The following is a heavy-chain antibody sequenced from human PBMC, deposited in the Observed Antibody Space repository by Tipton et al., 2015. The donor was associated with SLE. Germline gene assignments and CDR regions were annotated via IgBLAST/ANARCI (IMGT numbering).Heavy chain of an antibody. V-gene: IGHV4-4*02. Sequence: TLSLTCAVSGGSISSSNWWIWVRQPPGKGLEWIGEIYHNGNTNYNPSLKSRVTISVDKSKDHFSLNLSSVTAADTAVYYCARDRGTDYYYYYMDVWGKGTTVTVSS. CDR2: IYHNGNT. D-gene: IGHD2-8*02. CDR3: ARDRGTDYYYYYMDV. CDR1: GGSISSSNW. J-gene: IGHJ6*03.